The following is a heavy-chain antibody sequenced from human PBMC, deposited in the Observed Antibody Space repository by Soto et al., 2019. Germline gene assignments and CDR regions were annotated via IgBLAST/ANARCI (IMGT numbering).Heavy chain of an antibody. V-gene: IGHV1-18*01. CDR2: ISAYNGNT. Sequence: QVQLVQSGAEVKKPGASVKVSCKASGYTFTNFGISWVRQAPGQGLEWMGWISAYNGNTNYARNFQGRVTMTPDTSPCTDCMVLKCLRSDDTAVYYCARGGTPIYYWAQGTLVTVSS. J-gene: IGHJ4*02. D-gene: IGHD1-7*01. CDR1: GYTFTNFG. CDR3: ARGGTPIYY.